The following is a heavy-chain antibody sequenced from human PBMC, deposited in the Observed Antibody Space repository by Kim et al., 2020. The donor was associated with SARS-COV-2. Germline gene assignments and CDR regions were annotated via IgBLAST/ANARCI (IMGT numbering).Heavy chain of an antibody. V-gene: IGHV4-59*01. Sequence: SETLSLTCTVSGGSLSGYYWSWIRQPPGKALEWIGYIYYSGDTKYNPSLESRVTMSIETSKNQFSLNLTSVTAADTGVYYCARPNWTHWFFDLWGRGALVAVSS. CDR1: GGSLSGYY. J-gene: IGHJ2*01. D-gene: IGHD1-1*01. CDR2: IYYSGDT. CDR3: ARPNWTHWFFDL.